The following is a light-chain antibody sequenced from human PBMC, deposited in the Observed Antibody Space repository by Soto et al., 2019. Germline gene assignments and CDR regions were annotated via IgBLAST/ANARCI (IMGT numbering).Light chain of an antibody. CDR2: DDD. V-gene: IGLV3-21*02. Sequence: SYELTQSPSVSVAPGQTARITCGGNNIGSKNVHWFQQRPGQAPVLVVFDDDDRPSGIPDRFSGSNSGNTATLTISRVEAGDEADYYCQVWDSSFLHHVFGTGTMVIVL. J-gene: IGLJ1*01. CDR1: NIGSKN. CDR3: QVWDSSFLHHV.